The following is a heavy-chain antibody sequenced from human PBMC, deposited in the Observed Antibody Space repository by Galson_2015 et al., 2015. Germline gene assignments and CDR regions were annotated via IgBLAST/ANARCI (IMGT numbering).Heavy chain of an antibody. CDR2: IFPDDSDT. J-gene: IGHJ6*02. CDR3: ARHVFGDMGFYNYHMDV. V-gene: IGHV5-51*01. Sequence: QSGAEVKKPGESLKISCKGSGYKFTNYWIGWVRQMPGKGLEWMGVIFPDDSDTRYSPSFQGPVTISVDKSTNTAYLQWSSLKASDTAMYFRARHVFGDMGFYNYHMDVWGQGTTVTVSS. D-gene: IGHD3-10*02. CDR1: GYKFTNYW.